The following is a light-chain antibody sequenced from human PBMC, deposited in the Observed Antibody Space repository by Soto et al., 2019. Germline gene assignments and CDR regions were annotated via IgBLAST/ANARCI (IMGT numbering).Light chain of an antibody. CDR1: LSVSTS. J-gene: IGKJ4*01. V-gene: IGKV3-11*01. CDR2: DAA. CDR3: QQRSKWPLT. Sequence: EIVLTQSPVTLSLSPGERPTLSCRASLSVSTSLDWYQQKPGQSPRLLIYDAAHRATGIPVRFSGGGSGTDFTLTISSLEPEDSAVYYCQQRSKWPLTFGGGTKVEIK.